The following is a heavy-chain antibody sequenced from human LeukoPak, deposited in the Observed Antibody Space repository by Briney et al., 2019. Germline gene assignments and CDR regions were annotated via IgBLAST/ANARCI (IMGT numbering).Heavy chain of an antibody. CDR3: ASHCSSTSCLDY. J-gene: IGHJ4*02. CDR1: GFTFSSYW. D-gene: IGHD2-2*01. Sequence: GGSLRLSCAVSGFTFSSYWMHWVRQAPGKGLVWVSRINSDGSSTSYADSVKGRFTISRDNAKNTLYLQMNSLRVEDTAVYYCASHCSSTSCLDYWGQGTLVNLSS. CDR2: INSDGSST. V-gene: IGHV3-74*01.